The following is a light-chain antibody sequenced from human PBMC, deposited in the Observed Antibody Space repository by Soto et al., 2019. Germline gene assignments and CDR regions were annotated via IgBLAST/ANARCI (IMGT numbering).Light chain of an antibody. J-gene: IGKJ5*01. CDR2: AAS. CDR1: QDISNY. V-gene: IGKV1-16*01. CDR3: QQYNSHPIA. Sequence: QLTQSPSSLSASLGDRVTITCRASQDISNYLAWFQQKPGRAPKSLIFAASTLQSGVSSRFGGSGSGTYFALTISGLQPEDFATYYCQQYNSHPIAFGQGTRLE.